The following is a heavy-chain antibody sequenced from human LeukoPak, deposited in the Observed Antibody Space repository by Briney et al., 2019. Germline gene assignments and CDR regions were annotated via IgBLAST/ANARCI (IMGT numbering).Heavy chain of an antibody. CDR3: VRGRELLREWFDP. J-gene: IGHJ5*02. D-gene: IGHD1-26*01. V-gene: IGHV3-30-3*01. CDR1: GFTFSSYA. CDR2: ISYDGSNK. Sequence: GGSLRLSCAASGFTFSSYAMHWVRQAPGKGLELVAVISYDGSNKYYADSVKGRFTISRDNSKNTLYLQMNSLRAEDTAVYYCVRGRELLREWFDPWGQGTLVTVSS.